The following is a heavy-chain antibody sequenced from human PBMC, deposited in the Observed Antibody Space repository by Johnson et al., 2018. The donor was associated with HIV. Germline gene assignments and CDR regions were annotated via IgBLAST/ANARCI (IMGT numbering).Heavy chain of an antibody. D-gene: IGHD3-10*01. J-gene: IGHJ3*02. CDR2: IGTAGDT. CDR3: ARGRDYYGSIDAFDI. CDR1: GFIFSSYD. V-gene: IGHV3-13*01. Sequence: MLLVESGGGLVQPGGSLRLSCAASGFIFSSYDMHWGRQATGKGLEWVSTIGTAGDTYYPGSVKGRFTISRENAKNSLYLQMNSLKAGDTAVYYCARGRDYYGSIDAFDIWGQGTMVTVSS.